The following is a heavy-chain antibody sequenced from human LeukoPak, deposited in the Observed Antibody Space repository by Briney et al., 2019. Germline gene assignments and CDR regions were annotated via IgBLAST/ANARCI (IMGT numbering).Heavy chain of an antibody. CDR2: IRYDGSKK. Sequence: GGSLRLSCAASGFIFSSYGMHWVRQAPGKGLEWVAFIRYDGSKKYYADSVKGRFTISRDNSKNTLYLQMNSLRAEDTAVYYCARGSIVGATFDYFDYWGQGTLVTVSS. J-gene: IGHJ4*02. CDR1: GFIFSSYG. V-gene: IGHV3-30*02. CDR3: ARGSIVGATFDYFDY. D-gene: IGHD1-26*01.